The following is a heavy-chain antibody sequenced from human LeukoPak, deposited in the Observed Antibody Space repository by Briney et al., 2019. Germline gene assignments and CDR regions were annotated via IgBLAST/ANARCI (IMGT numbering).Heavy chain of an antibody. J-gene: IGHJ5*02. V-gene: IGHV3-74*01. Sequence: GGSLRLPCAASGFTFSSYWMHWVRQAPGKGLVWVSRIDTDGSRVAYADSVKGRFTISRDNAKNTLYLQMNSLRAEDTALYYCAYCSSTSCYSWGQGTLVTVSS. CDR2: IDTDGSRV. CDR1: GFTFSSYW. D-gene: IGHD2-2*01. CDR3: AYCSSTSCYS.